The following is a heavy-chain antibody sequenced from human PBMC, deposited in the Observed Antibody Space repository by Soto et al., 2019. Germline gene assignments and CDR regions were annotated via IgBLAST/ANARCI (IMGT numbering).Heavy chain of an antibody. CDR2: ISPDGRST. V-gene: IGHV3-74*01. J-gene: IGHJ3*02. Sequence: EVQLVESGGGLVQPGGSLRLSCAASGFTFSSHWMHWVRQAPGKGLVWVSRISPDGRSTVYADSVKGRFTISRDNAKNTLYLQMNSLRAEDTAEYYCASWALPRGDSLDIWGQGTMVTVSS. D-gene: IGHD3-22*01. CDR1: GFTFSSHW. CDR3: ASWALPRGDSLDI.